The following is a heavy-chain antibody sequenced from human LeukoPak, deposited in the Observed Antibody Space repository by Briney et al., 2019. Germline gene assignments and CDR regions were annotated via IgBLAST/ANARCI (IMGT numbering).Heavy chain of an antibody. CDR1: GVTFSSYW. D-gene: IGHD5/OR15-5a*01. Sequence: GGSLRLSCAASGVTFSSYWMGWVRQAPGKGLGWVANIKQDGSEKYYVDSVKGRFTISRDNAKNSLYLQMNSLGGDDTAIYYCATYNSVNAREFQYWGQGTLVTVPS. J-gene: IGHJ1*01. CDR2: IKQDGSEK. V-gene: IGHV3-7*01. CDR3: ATYNSVNAREFQY.